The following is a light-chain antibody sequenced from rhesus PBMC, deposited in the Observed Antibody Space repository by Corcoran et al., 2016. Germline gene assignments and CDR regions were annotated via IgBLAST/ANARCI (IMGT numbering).Light chain of an antibody. CDR1: SSDIGAYIY. CDR3: SSHAGDKTFI. Sequence: QAALTQPRSVSGSPGQSVTISCTGPSSDIGAYIYFSWYQQLPGTAPRLMIYEISKRPSGVSDRFSGSKSGNTASLTISGLQAEDEADYYCSSHAGDKTFIFGAGTRLTVL. CDR2: EIS. J-gene: IGLJ1*01. V-gene: IGLV2-32*02.